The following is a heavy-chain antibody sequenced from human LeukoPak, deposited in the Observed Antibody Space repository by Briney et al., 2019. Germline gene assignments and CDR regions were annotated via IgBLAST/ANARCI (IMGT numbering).Heavy chain of an antibody. J-gene: IGHJ5*02. Sequence: SETLSLTCAVYGGSFSGYYWSWIRQPPGKGLEWIGEINHSGSTNYNPSLKSRVTISVDTSKNQFSLKVFSVTAADTAVYYCARAGQWFDPWGQGTLVTVSS. CDR2: INHSGST. V-gene: IGHV4-34*01. CDR1: GGSFSGYY. CDR3: ARAGQWFDP.